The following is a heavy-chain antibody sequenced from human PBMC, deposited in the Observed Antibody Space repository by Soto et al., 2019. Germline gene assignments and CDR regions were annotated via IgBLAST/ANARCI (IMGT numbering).Heavy chain of an antibody. J-gene: IGHJ4*02. CDR2: ISGSGGST. Sequence: GGSLRLSCAASGFTFSSYAMSWVRQAPGKGLEWVSAISGSGGSTYYADSVKGRFTISRGNSKDTLYLQMNSLRAEDTAVYYCASPSTWIQLWFPFDYWGQGTLVTVSS. D-gene: IGHD5-18*01. V-gene: IGHV3-23*01. CDR1: GFTFSSYA. CDR3: ASPSTWIQLWFPFDY.